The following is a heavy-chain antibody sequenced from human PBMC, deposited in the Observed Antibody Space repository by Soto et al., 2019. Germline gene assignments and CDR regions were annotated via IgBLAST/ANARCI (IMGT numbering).Heavy chain of an antibody. CDR2: IVVGSGNT. CDR1: GFTFTSSA. V-gene: IGHV1-58*01. J-gene: IGHJ5*02. D-gene: IGHD6-6*01. Sequence: SVKVSCKASGFTFTSSAVQWVRQARGQRLEWIGWIVVGSGNTNYAQKFQERVTITRDMSTSTAYMELSSLRSEDTAVYYCAAETPRGTVAARENWFDPWGQGTLVTVSS. CDR3: AAETPRGTVAARENWFDP.